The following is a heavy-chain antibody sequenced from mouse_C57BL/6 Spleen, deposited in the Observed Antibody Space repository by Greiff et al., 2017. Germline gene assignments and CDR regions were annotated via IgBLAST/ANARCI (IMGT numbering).Heavy chain of an antibody. V-gene: IGHV1-9*01. CDR1: GYTFTGYW. CDR2: ILPGSGST. Sequence: VQLQESGAELMKPGASVKLSCKATGYTFTGYWIEWVKQRPGHGLEWIGEILPGSGSTNYNEKFKGKATFTADTSSNTAYMQLSSLTTEDSAIYYCARCYYGSGRFAYWGQGTLVTVSA. D-gene: IGHD1-1*01. J-gene: IGHJ3*01. CDR3: ARCYYGSGRFAY.